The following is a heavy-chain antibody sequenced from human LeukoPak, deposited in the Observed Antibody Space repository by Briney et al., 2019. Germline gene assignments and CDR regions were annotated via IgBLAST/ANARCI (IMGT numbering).Heavy chain of an antibody. Sequence: SESLSLTCTVSGGSISTSYWSWIRQPPGRGLEWIGYIYYSGTTSYNPSLKSRVTISVDTSKNQFSLKLTSVTGADTAVYFCARYTAMDNYFDYWGQGTLVTVSS. V-gene: IGHV4-59*08. CDR3: ARYTAMDNYFDY. CDR2: IYYSGTT. D-gene: IGHD5-18*01. CDR1: GGSISTSY. J-gene: IGHJ4*02.